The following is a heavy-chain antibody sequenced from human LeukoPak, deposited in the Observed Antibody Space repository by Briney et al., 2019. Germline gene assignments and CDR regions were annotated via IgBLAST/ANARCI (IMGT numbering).Heavy chain of an antibody. V-gene: IGHV4-39*01. CDR3: ARRFAPSRNDAFDI. J-gene: IGHJ3*02. CDR1: GGSISSSSYY. Sequence: PSETLSLTCTVSGGSISSSSYYWGWIRQPPGKGLEWLGSIYYSVTTYYNPSLKSRVTISVDTPKNQFSLKLRSVTAPDTAVYYCARRFAPSRNDAFDIWGQGTMVTVSS. CDR2: IYYSVTT. D-gene: IGHD3-10*01.